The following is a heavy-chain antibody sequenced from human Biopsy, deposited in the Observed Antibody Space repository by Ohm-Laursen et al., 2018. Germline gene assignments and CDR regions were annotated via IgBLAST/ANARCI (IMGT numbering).Heavy chain of an antibody. D-gene: IGHD4-11*01. CDR1: GYTATKYY. Sequence: GTLSLTCTVSGYTATKYYWSWIRQPPGKGLEWIGHIYYSVMTNYNPSLQSRVSISVDTSRNQVSLTLSSVTAADTAVYYCARDSGILNYGNFKYYHYYGMDVWGQGTKVTVSS. V-gene: IGHV4-59*02. CDR3: ARDSGILNYGNFKYYHYYGMDV. J-gene: IGHJ6*02. CDR2: IYYSVMT.